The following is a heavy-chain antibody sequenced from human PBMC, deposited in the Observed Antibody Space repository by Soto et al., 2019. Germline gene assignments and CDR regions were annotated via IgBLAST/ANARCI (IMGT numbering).Heavy chain of an antibody. D-gene: IGHD4-17*01. V-gene: IGHV3-20*04. CDR3: ARDHRWGYEYGDYGDS. J-gene: IGHJ4*02. CDR2: INRHGDST. CDR1: GFGFDEYG. Sequence: EVYLVESGGGVVRPGGSLRLSCAASGFGFDEYGMSWVRQGPGKGLEWVSGINRHGDSTGYADSVKGRFTISRDNAKNSLDLQVNGLRAEDTAFYYCARDHRWGYEYGDYGDSWGQGTLVTVSS.